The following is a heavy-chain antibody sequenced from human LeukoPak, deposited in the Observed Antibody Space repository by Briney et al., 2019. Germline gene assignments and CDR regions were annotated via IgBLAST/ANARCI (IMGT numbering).Heavy chain of an antibody. D-gene: IGHD1-26*01. V-gene: IGHV6-1*01. Sequence: SQTLSLTCAISGDSVSTNSATWTWLRQSPSRGLEWLGRTYYRSKWYNDYAVSMKSRITINPDASKNQFSLQLNSVTPEDTAVYYCARLVGASWFDSWGQGTLVTVSS. CDR3: ARLVGASWFDS. J-gene: IGHJ5*01. CDR2: TYYRSKWYN. CDR1: GDSVSTNSAT.